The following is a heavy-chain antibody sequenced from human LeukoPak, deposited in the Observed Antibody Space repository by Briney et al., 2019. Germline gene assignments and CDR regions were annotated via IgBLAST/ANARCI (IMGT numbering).Heavy chain of an antibody. V-gene: IGHV1-18*01. CDR3: ARDLAAMVPGY. CDR2: ISAYNGNT. J-gene: IGHJ4*02. D-gene: IGHD5-18*01. Sequence: ASVKVSCKASGCTFTSYGISWVRQAPGQGLEWMGWISAYNGNTNYAQKLQGRVNMTTDTSTSTAYMELRSLRSDDTAVYYCARDLAAMVPGYWGQGTLVTVSS. CDR1: GCTFTSYG.